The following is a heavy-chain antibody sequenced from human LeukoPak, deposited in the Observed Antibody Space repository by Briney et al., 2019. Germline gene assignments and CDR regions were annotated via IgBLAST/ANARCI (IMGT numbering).Heavy chain of an antibody. J-gene: IGHJ6*02. D-gene: IGHD2/OR15-2a*01. CDR3: AGSMVPTYYYYYYGMDV. Sequence: PSETLSLTCTVSGGSISSYYWSWIRQPPGKGLEWIGYIYYSGSTNYNPSLKSRVTISVDTSKNQFSLKLSSATAADTAVYYCAGSMVPTYYYYYYGMDVWGQGTTVTVSS. CDR2: IYYSGST. V-gene: IGHV4-59*08. CDR1: GGSISSYY.